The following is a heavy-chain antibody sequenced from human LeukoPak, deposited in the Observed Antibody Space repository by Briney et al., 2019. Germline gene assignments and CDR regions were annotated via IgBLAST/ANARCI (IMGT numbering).Heavy chain of an antibody. Sequence: PSGTLSLTCAVSGGSISSSNWWSWVRQPPGKGLEWIGEIYHSGSINYNPSLKSRVTISVDKSKNQFSLKLSSVTAADTAVYCCARDSNPLIVVVPADITGFDPWGQGTLVTVSS. CDR3: ARDSNPLIVVVPADITGFDP. V-gene: IGHV4-4*01. J-gene: IGHJ5*02. CDR1: GGSISSSNW. D-gene: IGHD2-2*02. CDR2: IYHSGSI.